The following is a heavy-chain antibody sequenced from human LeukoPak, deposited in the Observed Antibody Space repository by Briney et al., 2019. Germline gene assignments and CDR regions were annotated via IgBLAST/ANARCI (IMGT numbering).Heavy chain of an antibody. J-gene: IGHJ4*02. D-gene: IGHD1-1*01. CDR2: IKQDGSEK. CDR1: GFTFSNSW. V-gene: IGHV3-7*01. Sequence: SGGSLRLSCAASGFTFSNSWMSWVRRAPGKGLEWVANIKQDGSEKYYVDSMKGRLTISRDNAKNSLYLQMNSLRAEDTAVYYCARTNWNDAVFDYWGQGTLVTVSS. CDR3: ARTNWNDAVFDY.